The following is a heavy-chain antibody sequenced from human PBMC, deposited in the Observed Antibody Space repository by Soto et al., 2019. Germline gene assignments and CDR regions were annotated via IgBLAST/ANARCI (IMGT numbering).Heavy chain of an antibody. V-gene: IGHV2-5*02. D-gene: IGHD4-17*01. CDR1: GFSLTTSGVG. CDR2: IYWDNDK. CDR3: AHRATVTTWPFPHFDY. J-gene: IGHJ4*02. Sequence: QITLKESGPTLVKPTQTLTLTCSFSGFSLTTSGVGVGWIRQPPGKALEWLALIYWDNDKRYSPSLKSRLTITKDTSRNQVVLTLTNMDPVDTATYYCAHRATVTTWPFPHFDYSGQGTLVTVSS.